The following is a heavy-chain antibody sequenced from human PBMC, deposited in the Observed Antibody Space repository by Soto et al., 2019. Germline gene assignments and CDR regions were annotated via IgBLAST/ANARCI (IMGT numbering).Heavy chain of an antibody. CDR1: GGSISSGGYY. V-gene: IGHV4-31*03. J-gene: IGHJ3*02. CDR2: IYYSGST. CDR3: ARDDQVDAFDI. Sequence: SETLSLTCTVSGGSISSGGYYWSWIRQHPGKGLEWIGYIYYSGSTYYNPSLKSRVTISVDTSKNQFSLKLSSVTAADTAVYYCARDDQVDAFDIWGQGTMVTVSS.